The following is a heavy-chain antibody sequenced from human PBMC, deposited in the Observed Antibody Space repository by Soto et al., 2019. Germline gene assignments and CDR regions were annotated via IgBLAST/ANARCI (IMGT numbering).Heavy chain of an antibody. CDR3: ARDRSYSRAWYDP. Sequence: QVQLQESGPGLVKPSETLSLTCTVSGGSVSDDGYYWSWIRQPPGKGLEWIGYVFHSGSTTYNPASRGPVTISVATFRNPFSLKLSPVTAADTAVYYWARDRSYSRAWYDPWSQGTLVAVSS. CDR2: VFHSGST. V-gene: IGHV4-61*03. D-gene: IGHD6-13*01. CDR1: GGSVSDDGYY. J-gene: IGHJ5*02.